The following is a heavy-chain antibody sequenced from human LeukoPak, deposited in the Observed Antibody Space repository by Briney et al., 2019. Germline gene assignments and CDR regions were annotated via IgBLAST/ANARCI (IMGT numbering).Heavy chain of an antibody. CDR2: INTDGGTI. CDR3: ARGYDSWDS. CDR1: KFTFSSDE. D-gene: IGHD3-16*01. J-gene: IGHJ4*02. V-gene: IGHV3-48*03. Sequence: GGSLRLSXAASKFTFSSDEMNWVRQAPGRGVQRISYINTDGGTIYYADSVKGRFTISRDNAKNSLYLQMNSLRAEDTAVYYCARGYDSWDSWGQGTLVTVSS.